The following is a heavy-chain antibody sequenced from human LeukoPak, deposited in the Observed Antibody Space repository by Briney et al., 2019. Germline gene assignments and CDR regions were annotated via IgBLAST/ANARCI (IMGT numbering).Heavy chain of an antibody. CDR3: VRDSDDYYWALDF. D-gene: IGHD3-10*01. CDR1: GDSVSNNIAT. CDR2: TYYRSRWGN. J-gene: IGHJ4*02. V-gene: IGHV6-1*01. Sequence: SQTLSLTCAISGDSVSNNIATWNWVRQSPSRGLEWLGRTYYRSRWGNDYAISVKGRITINPDTSRNQFSLQLNSVTPEDTAVCYCVRDSDDYYWALDFWGQGTPVTVSS.